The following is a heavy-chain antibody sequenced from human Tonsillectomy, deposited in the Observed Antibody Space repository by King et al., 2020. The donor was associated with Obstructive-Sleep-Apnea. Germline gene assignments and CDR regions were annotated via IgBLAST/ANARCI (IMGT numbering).Heavy chain of an antibody. J-gene: IGHJ4*02. CDR3: ATHYYDSSGYSKVDY. Sequence: QLQESGPGLVKPSQTLSLTCTVSGGSISSGGYYWSWIRQHPGKGLEGIGYIYYSGSTYYNPSPKSRGTIPVDTSKNQFSLKRSSVTAADTAVYYCATHYYDSSGYSKVDYWGQGTLVTVSS. CDR1: GGSISSGGYY. CDR2: IYYSGST. D-gene: IGHD3-22*01. V-gene: IGHV4-31*03.